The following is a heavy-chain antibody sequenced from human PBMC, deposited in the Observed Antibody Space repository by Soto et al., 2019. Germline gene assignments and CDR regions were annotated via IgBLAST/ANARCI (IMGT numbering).Heavy chain of an antibody. CDR1: GYTFTDYY. V-gene: IGHV1-2*02. Sequence: ASVKVSCKASGYTFTDYYIHWVRQAPGQGLEWMGWINPNSGITNYAQKLQGRVTMTRDTSTSTAYMELRSLRSDDTAVYYCARDCFGYDSSGYYDSWGQGTLVTVSS. D-gene: IGHD3-22*01. CDR3: ARDCFGYDSSGYYDS. CDR2: INPNSGIT. J-gene: IGHJ5*01.